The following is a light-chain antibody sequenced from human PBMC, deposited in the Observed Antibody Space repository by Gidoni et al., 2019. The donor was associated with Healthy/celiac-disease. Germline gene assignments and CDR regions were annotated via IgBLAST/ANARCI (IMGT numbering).Light chain of an antibody. Sequence: EIVLTQSPATLSVSPGERATLSCRASQSVSSYLAWYQQKPVQAPRLLIYDATTRATGIPARCSGRCGGTYSTPTSSSQAPEDVADYYCQQRSNWPTTFGGGTKVEIK. J-gene: IGKJ4*02. V-gene: IGKV3D-11*02. CDR1: QSVSSY. CDR3: QQRSNWPTT. CDR2: DAT.